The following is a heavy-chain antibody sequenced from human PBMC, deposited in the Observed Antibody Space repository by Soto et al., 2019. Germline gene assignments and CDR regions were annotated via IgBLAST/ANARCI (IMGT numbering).Heavy chain of an antibody. D-gene: IGHD3-22*01. Sequence: SETLSLTCAVYGGSFSGYYWSWIRQPPGKGLEWIGEINHSGSTNYNPSLKSRVTISVDTSKNQLSLKLSSVTAADTAVYYCARERPYYYDSSGYYYSFFFDYWGQGTLVTVSS. J-gene: IGHJ4*02. CDR3: ARERPYYYDSSGYYYSFFFDY. V-gene: IGHV4-34*01. CDR2: INHSGST. CDR1: GGSFSGYY.